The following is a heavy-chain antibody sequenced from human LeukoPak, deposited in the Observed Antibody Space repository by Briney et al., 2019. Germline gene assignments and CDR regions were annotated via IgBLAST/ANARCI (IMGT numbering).Heavy chain of an antibody. D-gene: IGHD3-16*01. CDR3: ARVRLGAVYYYYYYMDV. J-gene: IGHJ6*03. CDR2: IYYSGST. CDR1: GGSISSSSYY. V-gene: IGHV4-39*07. Sequence: SETLSLTCTVSGGSISSSSYYWGWIRQPPGKGLEWIGSIYYSGSTNYNPSLKSRVTISVDTSKNQFSLKLSSVTAADTAVYYCARVRLGAVYYYYYYMDVWGKGTTVTISS.